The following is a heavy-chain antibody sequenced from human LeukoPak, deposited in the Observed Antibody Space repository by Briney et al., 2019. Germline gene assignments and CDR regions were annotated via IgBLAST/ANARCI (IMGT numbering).Heavy chain of an antibody. V-gene: IGHV4-39*07. D-gene: IGHD3-22*01. CDR2: IYYSGST. CDR1: GGSISSSSYY. J-gene: IGHJ4*02. Sequence: SETLSLTCTVSGGSISSSSYYWGWIRQPPGKGLEWIGSIYYSGSTYYNPSLKSRVTISVDTSKNQFSLKLSSVTAADTAVYYCARGSVVTMIVVVISPVDYWGQGTLVTVSS. CDR3: ARGSVVTMIVVVISPVDY.